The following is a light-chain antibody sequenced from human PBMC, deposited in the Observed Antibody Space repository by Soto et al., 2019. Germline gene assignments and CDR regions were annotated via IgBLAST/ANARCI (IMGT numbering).Light chain of an antibody. Sequence: QSALTQPRSVSGPPGQSVSISCSGTSSDVGTYNYVSWYQQHPGKAPKLMIYDVSKRPSGVPDRFSGSESGNTASLTISGLQAEDEADYYCCSYAGGYTHAVFGGGTKVTVL. J-gene: IGLJ2*01. CDR1: SSDVGTYNY. V-gene: IGLV2-11*01. CDR3: CSYAGGYTHAV. CDR2: DVS.